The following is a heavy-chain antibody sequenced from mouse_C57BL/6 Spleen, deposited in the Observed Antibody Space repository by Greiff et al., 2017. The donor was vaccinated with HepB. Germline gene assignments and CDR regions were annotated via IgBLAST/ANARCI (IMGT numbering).Heavy chain of an antibody. Sequence: VQLKESGAELVRPGASVTLSCKASGYTFTDYEMHWVKQTPVHGLEWIGAIDPETGGTAYNQKFKGKAILTADKSSSTAYMELRSLTSEDSAVYYCTRGEGYGNYFDYWGQGTTLTVSS. CDR2: IDPETGGT. V-gene: IGHV1-15*01. D-gene: IGHD2-1*01. J-gene: IGHJ2*01. CDR3: TRGEGYGNYFDY. CDR1: GYTFTDYE.